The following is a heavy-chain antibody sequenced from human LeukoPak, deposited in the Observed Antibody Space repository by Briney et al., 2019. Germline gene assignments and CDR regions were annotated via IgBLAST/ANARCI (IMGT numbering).Heavy chain of an antibody. CDR3: ARGPAASVMATIPSYFDY. CDR2: ISYDGSSK. Sequence: GGSLRLSCAASGFTFSSYAMHWVRQAPGKGLEWVAVISYDGSSKYYADSVKGRFTISKDNSKNTLYLQMNSLRAEDTAVYYCARGPAASVMATIPSYFDYWGQGTLVTVSS. CDR1: GFTFSSYA. V-gene: IGHV3-30-3*01. D-gene: IGHD5-12*01. J-gene: IGHJ4*02.